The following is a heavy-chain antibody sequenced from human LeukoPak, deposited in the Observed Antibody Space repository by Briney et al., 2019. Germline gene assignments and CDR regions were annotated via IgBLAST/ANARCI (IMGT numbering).Heavy chain of an antibody. CDR2: INPNSGGT. Sequence: GASARVSCKASGYTFTGYYMHWVRQAPGQGLEWMGWINPNSGGTNYAQKFQGRVTMTRDTSISTAYMELSRLRSDDTAVYYCARDHQYYYDSSGYYQAWGQGTLVTVSS. CDR3: ARDHQYYYDSSGYYQA. V-gene: IGHV1-2*02. CDR1: GYTFTGYY. J-gene: IGHJ5*02. D-gene: IGHD3-22*01.